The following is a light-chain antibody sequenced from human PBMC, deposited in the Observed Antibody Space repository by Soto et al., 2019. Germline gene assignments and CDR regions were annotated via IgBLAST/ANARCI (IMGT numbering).Light chain of an antibody. J-gene: IGKJ2*01. CDR2: ATC. CDR3: QQSFSTPHT. Sequence: IQMTQSPSSLSASVGDTVTITCRASQTISFYLNWYQQKPGRTPNLLIYATCSLQSGVPSRFDGSGSGTEFTLTISSLQPDYFATYYCQQSFSTPHTFGQGTKLELK. CDR1: QTISFY. V-gene: IGKV1-39*01.